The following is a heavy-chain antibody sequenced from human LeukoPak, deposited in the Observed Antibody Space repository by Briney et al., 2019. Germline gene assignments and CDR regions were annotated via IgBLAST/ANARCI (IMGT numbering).Heavy chain of an antibody. V-gene: IGHV1-69*13. CDR1: GGTFSSYA. Sequence: ASVKLSCKASGGTFSSYAISWVRQAPGQGLEWMGGIIPIFGTANYAQKFQGRVTITADESTSTAYMELSSLRSEDTAVYYCARVSQEAHLDYYDSRLYYYGMDVWGQGTTVTVSS. CDR3: ARVSQEAHLDYYDSRLYYYGMDV. J-gene: IGHJ6*02. CDR2: IIPIFGTA. D-gene: IGHD3-22*01.